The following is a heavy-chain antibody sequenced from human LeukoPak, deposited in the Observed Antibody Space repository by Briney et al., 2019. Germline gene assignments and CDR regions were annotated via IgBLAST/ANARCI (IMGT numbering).Heavy chain of an antibody. V-gene: IGHV4-39*07. Sequence: SETLSLTCTVSGGSISSSSYYWGWIRQPPGKGLEWIGSIYYSGSTYYNPSLKSRVTISVDTSKNQFSLKLSSVTAADTAVYYCARAGSGWYGGRLFEFWGPGALVAVSS. J-gene: IGHJ4*02. CDR2: IYYSGST. D-gene: IGHD6-13*01. CDR1: GGSISSSSYY. CDR3: ARAGSGWYGGRLFEF.